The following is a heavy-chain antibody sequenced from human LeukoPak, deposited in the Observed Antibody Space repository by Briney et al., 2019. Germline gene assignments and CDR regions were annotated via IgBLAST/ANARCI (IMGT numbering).Heavy chain of an antibody. Sequence: PSQTLSLTCTVSGGSISSGGYYWSWLRQHPGTGLEWIGYIYYSGSTYYNPSLKSRVTISVNTSKNQFSLKLSSVTAADTAVYYCAREQSWGSYRYTVDYWGQGTLVTVSS. CDR3: AREQSWGSYRYTVDY. J-gene: IGHJ4*02. CDR2: IYYSGST. D-gene: IGHD3-16*02. V-gene: IGHV4-31*03. CDR1: GGSISSGGYY.